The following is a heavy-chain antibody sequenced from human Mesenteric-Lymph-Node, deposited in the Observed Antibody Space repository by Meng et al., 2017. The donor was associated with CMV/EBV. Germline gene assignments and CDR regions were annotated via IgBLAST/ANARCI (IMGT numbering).Heavy chain of an antibody. CDR3: ARAPTGSYSSGYYYFGY. CDR2: IVVGSGHT. D-gene: IGHD6-19*01. CDR1: GFTFTTSA. Sequence: SVKVSCKASGFTFTTSAVRWVRQARGQRLEWIGWIVVGSGHTNYAQKFQGRVTITADKSTSTAYMELSSLRSEDTAVYYCARAPTGSYSSGYYYFGYWGQGTLVTVSS. J-gene: IGHJ4*02. V-gene: IGHV1-58*01.